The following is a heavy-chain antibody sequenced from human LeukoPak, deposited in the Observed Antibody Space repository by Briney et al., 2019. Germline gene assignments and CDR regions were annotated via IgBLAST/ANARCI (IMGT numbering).Heavy chain of an antibody. CDR3: TTEGIYGGNY. J-gene: IGHJ4*02. D-gene: IGHD4-23*01. V-gene: IGHV3-15*01. CDR1: GFTLTNAW. Sequence: PGGSLRLSCDATGFTLTNAWMSWVRQAPGKGLEWVGRIHSKTEGGTTDYAAPVKGRFTISRDESKNTLYLQMNSLKTEDTAVYYCTTEGIYGGNYWGQGTLVTVSS. CDR2: IHSKTEGGTT.